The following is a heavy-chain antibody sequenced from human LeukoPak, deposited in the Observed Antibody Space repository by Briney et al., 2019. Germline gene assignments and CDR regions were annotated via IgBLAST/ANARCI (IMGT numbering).Heavy chain of an antibody. CDR1: GFTFSSSW. D-gene: IGHD4-17*01. V-gene: IGHV3-74*03. CDR2: VNGDGSST. CDR3: ARDTRLRRYFDY. Sequence: GGSLRLSCAASGFTFSSSWMHWVRQAPGKGLVWVSRVNGDGSSTTYADSVKGRFTISRDNAKNTLYLQMNSLRVEDTAVYYCARDTRLRRYFDYWGQGTLVTVSS. J-gene: IGHJ4*02.